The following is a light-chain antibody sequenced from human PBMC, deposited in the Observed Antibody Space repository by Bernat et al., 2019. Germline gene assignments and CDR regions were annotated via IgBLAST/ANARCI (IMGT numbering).Light chain of an antibody. J-gene: IGKJ4*01. CDR3: QQYDRYPLT. CDR2: GAY. Sequence: IQMTQSPSSLSASVGDRVTITCRATQYISKYLAWFHQKPGKAPNSLIYGAYFLYSGVPSRFSGSGSGTDFTLTISSLQPEDLATYYCQQYDRYPLTFGGGTKVEVK. V-gene: IGKV1-16*01. CDR1: QYISKY.